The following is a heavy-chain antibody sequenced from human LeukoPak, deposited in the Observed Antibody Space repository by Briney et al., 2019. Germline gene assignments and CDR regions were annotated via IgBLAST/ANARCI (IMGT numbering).Heavy chain of an antibody. V-gene: IGHV4-59*01. Sequence: SETLSLTCTISGGSISIYYWSWIRQSPGKGLEEIGYISFSGSTNYNPSLTGRVTISLDASKKHFSLKLSSVTAADTAIYYCARSILRYFDWGPWGQGTLVTVSS. CDR1: GGSISIYY. CDR2: ISFSGST. D-gene: IGHD3-9*01. J-gene: IGHJ5*02. CDR3: ARSILRYFDWGP.